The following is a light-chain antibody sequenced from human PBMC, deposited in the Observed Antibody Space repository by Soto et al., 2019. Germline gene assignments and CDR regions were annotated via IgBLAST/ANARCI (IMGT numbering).Light chain of an antibody. CDR3: AAWDDSLNGVV. J-gene: IGLJ2*01. Sequence: QSVLTQPPSASGTPGQRVTISCSGSSSNIGSNSVNWYQQLPGTAHKLLMYSSNQRPSGVPDRFSGSKSGTSASLAISGLQSEDEADYYCAAWDDSLNGVVFGGGTKVTVL. CDR1: SSNIGSNS. CDR2: SSN. V-gene: IGLV1-44*01.